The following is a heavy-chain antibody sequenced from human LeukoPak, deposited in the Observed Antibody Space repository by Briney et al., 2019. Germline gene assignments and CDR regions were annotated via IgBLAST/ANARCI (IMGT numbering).Heavy chain of an antibody. CDR1: GFTLSSCW. CDR3: ARDFRYYYDSSGFDY. CDR2: IKEDGSEK. Sequence: GGSLRLSCAASGFTLSSCWMTWVRQAPWKGQEWVANIKEDGSEKYYVDSVKGRFTISRDNAKNSLYLQMNSLRAEDTAVYYCARDFRYYYDSSGFDYWGQGTLVTVSS. J-gene: IGHJ4*02. D-gene: IGHD3-22*01. V-gene: IGHV3-7*01.